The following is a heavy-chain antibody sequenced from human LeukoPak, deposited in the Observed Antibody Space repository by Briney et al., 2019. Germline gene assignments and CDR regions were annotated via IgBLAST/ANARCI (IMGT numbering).Heavy chain of an antibody. CDR2: ISYDGSNK. Sequence: GRSLRLSCAASGFTFSSYGMHWVRQAPGKGLEWVAVISYDGSNKYYADSVKGRFTISRDNSKNTLYLQMNSLRAEDTAVYYCFTSSYDSIGYTIEFDYWGQGTLVTVSS. CDR3: FTSSYDSIGYTIEFDY. D-gene: IGHD3-22*01. J-gene: IGHJ4*02. CDR1: GFTFSSYG. V-gene: IGHV3-30*03.